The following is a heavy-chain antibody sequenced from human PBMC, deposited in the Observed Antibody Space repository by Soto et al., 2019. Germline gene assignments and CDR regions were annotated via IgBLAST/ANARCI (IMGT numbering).Heavy chain of an antibody. D-gene: IGHD2-15*01. Sequence: ASETLSLTCTVSGGSISSSSYYWGWIRQPPGKGLEWIGSIYYSGSTYYNPSLKSRVTISVDTSKNQFSLKLSSVTAADTAVYYCARQVSGTVDYWGQGTLVTVSS. CDR2: IYYSGST. CDR1: GGSISSSSYY. J-gene: IGHJ4*02. CDR3: ARQVSGTVDY. V-gene: IGHV4-39*01.